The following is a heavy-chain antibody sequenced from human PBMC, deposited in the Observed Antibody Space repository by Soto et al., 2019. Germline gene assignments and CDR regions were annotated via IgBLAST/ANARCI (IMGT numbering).Heavy chain of an antibody. Sequence: QVQLVQSGAEVKKPGSSVKVSCRASGGTLNKHAITWVRRAPGQGLERLGGIIPMFGIPNYPQKFQGRVTITADDSTYTSHMGLIGLTSDDTAVYYCARGGTSGWFKGAYDVWGQGTMVTVSS. J-gene: IGHJ3*01. D-gene: IGHD6-19*01. CDR1: GGTLNKHA. V-gene: IGHV1-69*01. CDR3: ARGGTSGWFKGAYDV. CDR2: IIPMFGIP.